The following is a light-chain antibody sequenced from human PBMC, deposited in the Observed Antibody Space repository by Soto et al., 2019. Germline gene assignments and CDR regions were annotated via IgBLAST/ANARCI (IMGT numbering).Light chain of an antibody. CDR1: ASNLGGNP. J-gene: IGLJ2*01. CDR2: GND. Sequence: QSVLTQPPSVSGTPGQKVSISCSGSASNLGGNPVNWYQHLPGAAPKLLIHGNDQRPSGVPDRFSGSKSGTSASLAISGLRSEDEADYYCATWDDGLRGVVFGGGTKLTVL. V-gene: IGLV1-47*02. CDR3: ATWDDGLRGVV.